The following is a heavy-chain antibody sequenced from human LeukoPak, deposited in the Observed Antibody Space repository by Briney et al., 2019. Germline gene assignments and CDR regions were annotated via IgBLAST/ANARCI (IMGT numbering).Heavy chain of an antibody. CDR2: ISSSSSYI. CDR3: ARSPLGATSYYYYYMDV. Sequence: GGSLRLSCAASGFTFSSYSMNWVRQAPGKGLEWVSSISSSSSYIYYADSVKGRFTISRDNAKNSLYLQMNSLRAEDTAVYYCARSPLGATSYYYYYMDVWGKGTTVTVSS. V-gene: IGHV3-21*01. CDR1: GFTFSSYS. J-gene: IGHJ6*03. D-gene: IGHD1-26*01.